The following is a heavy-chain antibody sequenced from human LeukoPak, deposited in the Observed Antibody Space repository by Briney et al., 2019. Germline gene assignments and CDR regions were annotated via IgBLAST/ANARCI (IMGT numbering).Heavy chain of an antibody. J-gene: IGHJ4*02. V-gene: IGHV3-66*02. CDR1: GFTVSSNY. D-gene: IGHD3-3*01. Sequence: GGSLRLSCAASGFTVSSNYMSWVRQAPGKGLEWVSVIYSGGSTYYADSVEGRFTISTDNSKNTLYLQTNSLRAEDTAVYYCAMVLRFLEWSGYWGQGTLVTVSS. CDR3: AMVLRFLEWSGY. CDR2: IYSGGST.